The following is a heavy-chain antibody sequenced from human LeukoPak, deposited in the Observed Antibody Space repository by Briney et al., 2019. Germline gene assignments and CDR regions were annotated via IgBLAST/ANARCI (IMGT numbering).Heavy chain of an antibody. CDR2: IYHVGNT. CDR1: GYSVTSGYF. Sequence: SETLSLTCDVSGYSVTSGYFWGWIRQPPGKGLEWIGSIYHVGNTFYNPSLKSRVTISLDTSKNHFSLKLSSVTAADTAVYYCASRPTYYFDYWGQGTLVTVSS. V-gene: IGHV4-38-2*01. CDR3: ASRPTYYFDY. J-gene: IGHJ4*02.